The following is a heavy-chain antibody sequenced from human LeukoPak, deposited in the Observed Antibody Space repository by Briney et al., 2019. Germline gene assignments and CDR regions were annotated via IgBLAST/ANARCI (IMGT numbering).Heavy chain of an antibody. CDR1: GGSISGYY. CDR2: MDTSGRT. D-gene: IGHD2-15*01. V-gene: IGHV4-4*07. J-gene: IGHJ5*02. Sequence: KTSETLSLTCIVSGGSISGYYWSWIRQPAGKGLEWIGHMDTSGRTNYNSSLMSRVTMSVDTSKNQFSLRLTSVTAADTAVYYCARHWSHSVAQFGRSFWFDPWGQGTLVTVSS. CDR3: ARHWSHSVAQFGRSFWFDP.